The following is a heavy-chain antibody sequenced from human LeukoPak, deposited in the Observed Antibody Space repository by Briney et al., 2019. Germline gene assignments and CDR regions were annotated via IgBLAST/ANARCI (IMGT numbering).Heavy chain of an antibody. D-gene: IGHD5-18*01. J-gene: IGHJ4*02. V-gene: IGHV3-11*01. Sequence: GGSLRLSCASSGFTFSDYYMSWIRQAPGKGLEWVSYISSSGSTIYYADSVKGRFTISRDNAKNSLYLQMNSLRAEDTAVYYCATGYSYGSPNYWGQGTLVTVSS. CDR3: ATGYSYGSPNY. CDR2: ISSSGSTI. CDR1: GFTFSDYY.